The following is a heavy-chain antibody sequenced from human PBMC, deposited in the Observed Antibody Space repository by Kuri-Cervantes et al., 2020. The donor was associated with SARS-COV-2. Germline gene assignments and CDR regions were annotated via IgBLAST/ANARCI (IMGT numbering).Heavy chain of an antibody. CDR2: IYHSGST. CDR3: ARISIHRGRWVDY. Sequence: GSLRLSCAVSGYSISSGYYWGWIRQPPGKGLEWIGSIYHSGSTYYNPSLKSRVTISVDTSKNQFSLKLSSVTAADTAVYYCARISIHRGRWVDYWGQGTLVTVSS. D-gene: IGHD2-21*01. CDR1: GYSISSGYY. J-gene: IGHJ4*02. V-gene: IGHV4-38-2*01.